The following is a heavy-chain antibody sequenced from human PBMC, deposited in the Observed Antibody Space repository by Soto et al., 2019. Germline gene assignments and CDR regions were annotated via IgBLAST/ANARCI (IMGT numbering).Heavy chain of an antibody. V-gene: IGHV1-18*01. CDR3: ARTTGTTRYYYYGMDV. D-gene: IGHD1-7*01. CDR1: GYTFTYYG. J-gene: IGHJ6*02. Sequence: QVQLVQSGAEVKRPGASVKVSCKASGYTFTYYGISWVRQAPGQGLEWMGLISAYNGNTNYAQKLQGRVTMTTDTSTSTAYMELRSLRSDDTAVYYCARTTGTTRYYYYGMDVWGQGTTVTVSS. CDR2: ISAYNGNT.